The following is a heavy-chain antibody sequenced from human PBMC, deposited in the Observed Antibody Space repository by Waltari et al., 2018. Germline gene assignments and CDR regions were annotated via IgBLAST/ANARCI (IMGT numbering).Heavy chain of an antibody. V-gene: IGHV1-69*01. CDR1: GGTFSSYA. CDR2: SIPIFGTA. J-gene: IGHJ4*02. D-gene: IGHD3-22*01. Sequence: QVQLVQSGAEVKKPGSSVKVSCKASGGTFSSYAISWVRQAPGQGLEWMGGSIPIFGTANHAHKFQVSVTITADESTSTAYMELSSLRSEDTAVYYCAREGNYYDSSSPPLDYWGQGTLVTVSS. CDR3: AREGNYYDSSSPPLDY.